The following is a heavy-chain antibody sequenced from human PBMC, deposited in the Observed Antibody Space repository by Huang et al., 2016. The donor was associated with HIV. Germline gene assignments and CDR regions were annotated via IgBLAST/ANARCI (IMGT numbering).Heavy chain of an antibody. V-gene: IGHV4-30-4*08. Sequence: QVQLQESGPGLVKPSQTLSLTCTVSGGSISSGGYSWSWIRQPPGKGLEWIGDIYYSGSTYYNPSLKSRVTISVDTSKNQFSLKLSSVTAADTAVYYCARDTDGGRTFDIWGQGTMVTVSS. D-gene: IGHD2-2*02. CDR2: IYYSGST. J-gene: IGHJ3*02. CDR1: GGSISSGGYS. CDR3: ARDTDGGRTFDI.